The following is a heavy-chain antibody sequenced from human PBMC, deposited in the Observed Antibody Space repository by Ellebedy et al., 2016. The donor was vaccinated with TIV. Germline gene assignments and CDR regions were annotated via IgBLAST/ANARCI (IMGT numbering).Heavy chain of an antibody. D-gene: IGHD5-18*01. J-gene: IGHJ3*02. CDR1: GFTFSNYA. Sequence: PGGSLRLSCSASGFTFSNYAMHWVRQAPGTGLEWVAVMSYDGDKKSYADSVKGRFTISRDNSKNTLSLQMDSLRTEDTAVYYCARERDYNYGTDGFDIWGQGTVVTVSS. V-gene: IGHV3-30*04. CDR2: MSYDGDKK. CDR3: ARERDYNYGTDGFDI.